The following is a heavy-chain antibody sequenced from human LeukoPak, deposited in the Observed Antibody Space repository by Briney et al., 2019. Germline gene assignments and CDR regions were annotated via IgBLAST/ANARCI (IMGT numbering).Heavy chain of an antibody. CDR2: IWYDGSNK. J-gene: IGHJ4*02. Sequence: GGSLRLYPAASGFTIGSYGMQWVCQAPGKGLEWVVVIWYDGSNKYYADSVKGRFTISRDNSKNTLYLQMNSLRAEDTGVYYCARGLAVDYWGQGTLVTVSS. V-gene: IGHV3-33*01. CDR1: GFTIGSYG. CDR3: ARGLAVDY. D-gene: IGHD6-13*01.